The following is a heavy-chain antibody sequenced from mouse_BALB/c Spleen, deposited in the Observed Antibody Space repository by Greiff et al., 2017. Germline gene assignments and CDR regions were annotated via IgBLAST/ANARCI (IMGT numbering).Heavy chain of an antibody. CDR2: IRNKANGYTT. V-gene: IGHV7-3*02. CDR3: ARDSGYDAFAY. CDR1: GFTFTDYY. Sequence: EVHLVESGGGLVQPGGSLRLSCATSGFTFTDYYMSWVRQPPGKALEWLGFIRNKANGYTTEYSASVKGRFTISRDNSQSILYLQMNTLRAEDSATYYCARDSGYDAFAYWGQGTLVTVSA. J-gene: IGHJ3*01. D-gene: IGHD2-2*01.